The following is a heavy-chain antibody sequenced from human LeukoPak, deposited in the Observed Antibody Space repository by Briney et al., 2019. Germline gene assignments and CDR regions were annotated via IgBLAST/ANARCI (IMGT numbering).Heavy chain of an antibody. D-gene: IGHD6-19*01. V-gene: IGHV3-23*01. J-gene: IGHJ5*02. CDR2: ISGSGGSA. CDR1: GFTLSSYA. CDR3: AKDRRLAVAGTFDP. Sequence: PGGSLRLSCAASGFTLSSYAMSWVRQAPGKGLEWVSAISGSGGSAYYADSVKGRFTISRDNSKNTLYLQMNSLRAEDTAVYYCAKDRRLAVAGTFDPWGQGTLVTVSS.